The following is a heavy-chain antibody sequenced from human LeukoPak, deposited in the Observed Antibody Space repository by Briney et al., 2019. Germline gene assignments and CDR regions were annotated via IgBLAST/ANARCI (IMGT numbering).Heavy chain of an antibody. V-gene: IGHV3-30*02. D-gene: IGHD2-15*01. J-gene: IGHJ4*02. CDR1: GFTFSSYG. CDR2: IRYDGSNK. CDR3: ARSRQGYCSGGSCYVFDY. Sequence: PGGSLRLSCAASGFTFSSYGMHWVRQAPGKGLEWVAFIRYDGSNKYYADSVKGRFTISRDNSKNTLYLQMNSLRAEDTAVYYCARSRQGYCSGGSCYVFDYWGQGTLVTVSS.